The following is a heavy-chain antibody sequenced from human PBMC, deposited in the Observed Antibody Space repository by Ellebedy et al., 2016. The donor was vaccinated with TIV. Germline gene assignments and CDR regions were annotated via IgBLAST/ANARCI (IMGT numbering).Heavy chain of an antibody. V-gene: IGHV4-39*07. D-gene: IGHD3-3*01. CDR2: IYYSGST. J-gene: IGHJ6*03. CDR1: GGSISSYY. Sequence: SETLSLTXTVSGGSISSYYWGWIRQPPGKGLEWIGSIYYSGSTYYNPSLKSRVTISVDTSKNQFSLKLSSVTAADTAVYYCARGYYDFWSGNYMDVWGKGTTVTVSS. CDR3: ARGYYDFWSGNYMDV.